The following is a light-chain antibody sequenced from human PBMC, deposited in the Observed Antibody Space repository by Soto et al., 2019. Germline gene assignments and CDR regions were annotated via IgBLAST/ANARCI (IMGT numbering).Light chain of an antibody. CDR1: SSNIGAGYD. Sequence: QSVLTQPPSVSGAPGQRVTISCAGSSSNIGAGYDVHWYQQLPGTAPKLLIYGNNNRPSGVPDRFSGSKSATSASLAITGRQAEDEAEYYCQSYDRSLSGWVFGGGTKVTVL. V-gene: IGLV1-40*01. CDR2: GNN. J-gene: IGLJ3*02. CDR3: QSYDRSLSGWV.